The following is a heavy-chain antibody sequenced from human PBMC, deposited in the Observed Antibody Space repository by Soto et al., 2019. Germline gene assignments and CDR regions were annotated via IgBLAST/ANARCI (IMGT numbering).Heavy chain of an antibody. D-gene: IGHD6-19*01. CDR3: ARDKWVAVFGYNWIDP. J-gene: IGHJ5*02. V-gene: IGHV1-18*01. Sequence: ASVKVSFKASGYTFTSYGISWVRQAPGQGLEWMGWISAYNGNTNYAQKLQGRVTMTTDTSTSTAYMELRSLRSDDTAVYYCARDKWVAVFGYNWIDPWGQGTLVTVSS. CDR1: GYTFTSYG. CDR2: ISAYNGNT.